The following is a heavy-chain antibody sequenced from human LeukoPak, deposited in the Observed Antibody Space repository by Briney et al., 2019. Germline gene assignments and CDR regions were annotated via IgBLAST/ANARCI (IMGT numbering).Heavy chain of an antibody. CDR3: ARDLASNTGWEFDY. Sequence: GGSLRLSCAASGFTVSSNYMNWVRQAPGKGLEWVSLIYGGGSTYYADSVKGQFTISRDNSKNTLYLQMNSLRAEDTAVYYCARDLASNTGWEFDYWGQGTLVTVSS. D-gene: IGHD6-19*01. J-gene: IGHJ4*02. V-gene: IGHV3-53*01. CDR2: IYGGGST. CDR1: GFTVSSNY.